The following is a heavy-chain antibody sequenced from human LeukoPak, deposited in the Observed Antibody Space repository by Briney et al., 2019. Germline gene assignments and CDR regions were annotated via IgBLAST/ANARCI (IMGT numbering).Heavy chain of an antibody. Sequence: GGSLRLSCAASGFTFSSYEMNWVRQAPGKGLEWVSYISSSGSTIYYADSVKGRFTISRDNAKNSLYLQMNSLRAEDTAVYYCAGLSGYRYFDHWGQGTLVTVSS. J-gene: IGHJ4*02. V-gene: IGHV3-48*03. CDR2: ISSSGSTI. CDR3: AGLSGYRYFDH. CDR1: GFTFSSYE. D-gene: IGHD3-3*01.